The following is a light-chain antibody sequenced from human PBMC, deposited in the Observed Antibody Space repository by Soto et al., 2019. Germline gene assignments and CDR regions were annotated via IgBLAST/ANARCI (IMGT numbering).Light chain of an antibody. Sequence: EIVLTQPPGTLSLSPGERATLSCRASQTVSNSYLAWYQQKPGQAPRLLIYGASSRATGIPDRFSGSGSGTDFTLTISRLEPEDFAVYYCQHYGNTPPSVTFGPGTKVDIK. CDR3: QHYGNTPPSVT. V-gene: IGKV3-20*01. CDR1: QTVSNSY. J-gene: IGKJ3*01. CDR2: GAS.